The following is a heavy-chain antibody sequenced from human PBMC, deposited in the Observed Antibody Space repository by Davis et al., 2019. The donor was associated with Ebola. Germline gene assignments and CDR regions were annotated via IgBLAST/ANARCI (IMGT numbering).Heavy chain of an antibody. V-gene: IGHV3-23*01. CDR3: AKELVSGSSYYVDY. Sequence: GESLKISCAASGFTFSNYAMSWVRQAPGKGLEWVSGFSGGGVSSNYADSVKGRFTISRDNSKSTLYLQMNSLRAEDTAIYYCAKELVSGSSYYVDYWGQGTLVTVSS. CDR2: FSGGGVSS. J-gene: IGHJ4*02. D-gene: IGHD3-10*01. CDR1: GFTFSNYA.